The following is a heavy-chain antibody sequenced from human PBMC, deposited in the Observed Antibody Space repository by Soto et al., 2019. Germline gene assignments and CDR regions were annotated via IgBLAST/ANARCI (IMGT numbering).Heavy chain of an antibody. J-gene: IGHJ5*02. CDR1: GFTFSGSA. V-gene: IGHV3-23*01. CDR3: ARNVLRGYCSSSSCPFDP. D-gene: IGHD2-2*01. Sequence: PGGSLRLSCAASGFTFSGSAMSWVRQAPGKGLEWVSGISSGGRSTDYADSVKGRFTISRDNSKNTLYLQMSSLRAEDTAAYYCARNVLRGYCSSSSCPFDPWGQGTLVTVSS. CDR2: ISSGGRST.